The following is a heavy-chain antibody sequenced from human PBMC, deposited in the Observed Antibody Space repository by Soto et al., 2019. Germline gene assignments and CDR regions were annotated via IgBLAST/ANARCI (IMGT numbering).Heavy chain of an antibody. CDR3: ARMRVLGEISPYLDY. Sequence: QVQLQESGPGLVKPSETLSLTCSISGGSISDYQWNWIRQPPGKGLEWIGYIYYSGRTNYYPSLKSRLTISLDTSTRQCSLRLRSVTAADTPVYYCARMRVLGEISPYLDYWGQGALVTVSS. D-gene: IGHD3-16*01. CDR1: GGSISDYQ. J-gene: IGHJ4*02. CDR2: IYYSGRT. V-gene: IGHV4-59*01.